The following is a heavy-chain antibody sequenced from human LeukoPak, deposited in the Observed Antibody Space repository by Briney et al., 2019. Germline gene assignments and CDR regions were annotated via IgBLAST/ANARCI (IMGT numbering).Heavy chain of an antibody. CDR1: GFTFGSYS. CDR2: ISSSSSYI. CDR3: ARDEVATNFDY. D-gene: IGHD5-12*01. Sequence: GGSLRLSCAASGFTFGSYSMNWVRQAPGKGLEWVSSISSSSSYIYYADSVKGRFTISRDNAKNSLYLQMNSLRAEDTAVYYCARDEVATNFDYWGQGTLVTVSS. V-gene: IGHV3-21*01. J-gene: IGHJ4*02.